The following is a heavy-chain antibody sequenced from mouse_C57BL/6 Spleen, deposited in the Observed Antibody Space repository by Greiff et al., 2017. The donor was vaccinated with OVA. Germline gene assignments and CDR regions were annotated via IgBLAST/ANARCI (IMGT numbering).Heavy chain of an antibody. J-gene: IGHJ2*01. D-gene: IGHD2-4*01. Sequence: EVNLVESGGGLVQPGGSLKLSCAASGFTFSDYYMYWVRQTPEKRLEWVAYISNGGGSTYYPDTVKGRFTISRDNAKNTLYLQMSRLKAEDTAMYYCARQDYDYWGQGTTLTVSS. CDR2: ISNGGGST. CDR1: GFTFSDYY. CDR3: ARQDYDY. V-gene: IGHV5-12*01.